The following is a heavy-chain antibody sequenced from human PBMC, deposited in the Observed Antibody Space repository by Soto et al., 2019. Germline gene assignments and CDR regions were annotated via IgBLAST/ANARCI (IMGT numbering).Heavy chain of an antibody. Sequence: QVQLVQSGAEVKKPGSSVKVSCKASGGTFSSYAISWVRQAPGQGLEWMGGIIPIFGTANYAQKFQGRVTITADESTSTANRERRGLRSEDAAVYYCAGGPRGGGRGPRGNDDRYYYYGMDVWGQGTTVTVSS. CDR1: GGTFSSYA. CDR2: IIPIFGTA. J-gene: IGHJ6*02. D-gene: IGHD1-1*01. V-gene: IGHV1-69*01. CDR3: AGGPRGGGRGPRGNDDRYYYYGMDV.